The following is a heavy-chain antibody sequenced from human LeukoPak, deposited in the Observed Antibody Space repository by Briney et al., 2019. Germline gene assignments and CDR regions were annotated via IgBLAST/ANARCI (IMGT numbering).Heavy chain of an antibody. V-gene: IGHV3-30*02. Sequence: GGSLRLSCAASVFTFSSHGMHWVRQAPGKGLEWVAFIRYDGSNKYYADSVKGRFTISRDNSKNTLYLQMNSLRAEDTAVYYCAKVKWELRTDWFDPWGQGTLVTVSS. CDR3: AKVKWELRTDWFDP. D-gene: IGHD1-26*01. J-gene: IGHJ5*02. CDR2: IRYDGSNK. CDR1: VFTFSSHG.